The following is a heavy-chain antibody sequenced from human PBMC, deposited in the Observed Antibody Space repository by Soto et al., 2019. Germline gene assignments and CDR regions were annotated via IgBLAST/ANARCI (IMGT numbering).Heavy chain of an antibody. V-gene: IGHV5-10-1*01. CDR1: GYSFTSYW. J-gene: IGHJ5*02. D-gene: IGHD3-22*01. CDR3: ARRRYYDSSGYSVSWFDP. Sequence: ESLKISCKGSGYSFTSYWISWVRQMPGKGLEWMGRIDPSDSYTNYSPSFQGHVTISADKSISTAYLQWSSLKASDTAMYYCARRRYYDSSGYSVSWFDPWGQGTLVTVSS. CDR2: IDPSDSYT.